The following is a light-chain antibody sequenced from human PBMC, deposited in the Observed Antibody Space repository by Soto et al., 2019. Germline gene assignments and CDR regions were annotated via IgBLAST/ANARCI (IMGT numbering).Light chain of an antibody. CDR2: GAS. J-gene: IGKJ1*01. Sequence: VLTQSPGTLSLSPGERATLSCRPSQSVNSAYLAWYQQKPGQAPRLLIYGASSRATGIPDRFSGSGSGTAFTLTISSLQPEDFAVYYCQQDYHLPWTFGQGTKVDIK. CDR3: QQDYHLPWT. V-gene: IGKV3-20*01. CDR1: QSVNSAY.